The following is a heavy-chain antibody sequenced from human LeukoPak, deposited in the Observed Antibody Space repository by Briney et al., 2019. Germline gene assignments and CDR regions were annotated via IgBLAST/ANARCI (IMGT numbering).Heavy chain of an antibody. D-gene: IGHD6-19*01. CDR2: ISYDGSNK. Sequence: GGSLRLSCAASGFTFSSYGMHWVRQAPGKGLEWVAVISYDGSNKYYAGSVKGRFTISRDNSKNTLYLQMNSLRAEDTAVYYCAKEGQWLKEYYFDYWGQGTLVTVSS. CDR3: AKEGQWLKEYYFDY. CDR1: GFTFSSYG. V-gene: IGHV3-30*18. J-gene: IGHJ4*02.